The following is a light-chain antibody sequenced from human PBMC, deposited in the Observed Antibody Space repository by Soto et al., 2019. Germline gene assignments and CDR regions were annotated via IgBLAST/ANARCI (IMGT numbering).Light chain of an antibody. CDR1: SSDVGGYNF. J-gene: IGLJ3*02. CDR2: EVS. Sequence: QSVLTQPASVSGSPGQSITISCTGTSSDVGGYNFVSWYQQHPGKAPKLMIYEVSYRPSGVSNRFSGSKSGNTASLTISGIQAEDEADYYCSSYTGSYSLVVFGGGTKQTVL. CDR3: SSYTGSYSLVV. V-gene: IGLV2-14*01.